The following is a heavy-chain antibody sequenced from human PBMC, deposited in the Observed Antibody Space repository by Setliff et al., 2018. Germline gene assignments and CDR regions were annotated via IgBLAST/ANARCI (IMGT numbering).Heavy chain of an antibody. J-gene: IGHJ4*02. Sequence: PSETLSLTCTVSGGSFSTYYWSWIRQPPGKGLEYIGYFYYSGTANYIPSLKSRVIISVDTSKNQFSLNLNSMTSADTAVYYCARGGTYRYFDYWGQGTLVTVSS. CDR3: ARGGTYRYFDY. CDR1: GGSFSTYY. V-gene: IGHV4-59*01. CDR2: FYYSGTA.